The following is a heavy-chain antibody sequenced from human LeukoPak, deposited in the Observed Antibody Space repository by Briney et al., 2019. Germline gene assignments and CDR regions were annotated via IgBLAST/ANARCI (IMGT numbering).Heavy chain of an antibody. Sequence: SETLSLTCTVSGGSMSSYRWSWIRQPPGKGLEWIAYIYYSGTTNYNPSLKSRVTTSVDTSKNQFSLKLGSVTAADTAVYYCARGNLEMAAVDYWGQGTLVTVSS. D-gene: IGHD5-24*01. CDR3: ARGNLEMAAVDY. V-gene: IGHV4-59*01. CDR2: IYYSGTT. CDR1: GGSMSSYR. J-gene: IGHJ4*02.